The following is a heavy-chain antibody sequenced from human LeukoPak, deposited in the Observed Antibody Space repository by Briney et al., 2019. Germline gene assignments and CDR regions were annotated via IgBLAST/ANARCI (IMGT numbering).Heavy chain of an antibody. V-gene: IGHV5-51*01. CDR3: ARARHYSGYDGGFDY. Sequence: GESLKISCKGSGYTFTSYWIGWVRQMPGKGLEWMGIIYPGDSDTRYSPSFQGQVTISADKSISTAYLQWSSLKASNTAMYYCARARHYSGYDGGFDYWGQGTLVTVSS. D-gene: IGHD5-12*01. CDR1: GYTFTSYW. CDR2: IYPGDSDT. J-gene: IGHJ4*02.